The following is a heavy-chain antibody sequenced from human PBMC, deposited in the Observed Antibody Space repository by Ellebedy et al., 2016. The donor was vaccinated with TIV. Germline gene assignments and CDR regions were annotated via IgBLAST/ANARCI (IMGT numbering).Heavy chain of an antibody. D-gene: IGHD2/OR15-2a*01. CDR2: ISYDGSKE. Sequence: GESLKISCAASGFSFSTYGMHWVRQTPGKGLEWVAIISYDGSKESYADSVKGRFTISRDNSENTLYLQMKSLRAEDTAIYYCAKDGGTFCFDYWGQGTLVTVSS. CDR3: AKDGGTFCFDY. V-gene: IGHV3-30*18. CDR1: GFSFSTYG. J-gene: IGHJ4*02.